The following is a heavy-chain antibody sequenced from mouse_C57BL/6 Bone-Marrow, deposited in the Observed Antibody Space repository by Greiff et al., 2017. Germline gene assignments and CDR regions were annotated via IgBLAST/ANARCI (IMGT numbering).Heavy chain of an antibody. CDR1: GYTFTSYW. CDR3: ARLYYNFDY. D-gene: IGHD2-1*01. J-gene: IGHJ2*01. Sequence: QVQLQQSGAELVRPGSSVKLSCKASGYTFTSYWMHWVKQRPIQGLEWIGNIDPSDSEAHYNQKFKDKATLTVDKSSSTAYMQLSSLTSEDSAVYYCARLYYNFDYWGQGTTLTVSS. CDR2: IDPSDSEA. V-gene: IGHV1-52*01.